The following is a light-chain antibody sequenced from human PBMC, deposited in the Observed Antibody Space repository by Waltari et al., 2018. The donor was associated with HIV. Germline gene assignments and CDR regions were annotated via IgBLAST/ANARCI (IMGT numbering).Light chain of an antibody. V-gene: IGLV7-46*01. CDR3: WLSYSRARV. CDR1: TAAVTSGHF. Sequence: QAVVTQEPSLTVSPGGTVTLTCGSSTAAVTSGHFPYWFQQKPGQAPRPLIDETRNKHSRTPARCSGSLLGDKAALTLSGAQPEDEADYYCWLSYSRARVFGGGTKLTV. J-gene: IGLJ3*02. CDR2: ETR.